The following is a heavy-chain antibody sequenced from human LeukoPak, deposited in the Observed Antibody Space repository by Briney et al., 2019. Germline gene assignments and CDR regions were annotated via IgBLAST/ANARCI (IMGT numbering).Heavy chain of an antibody. CDR1: GGSISSSSYY. V-gene: IGHV4-39*07. D-gene: IGHD6-6*01. J-gene: IGHJ4*02. Sequence: SETLSLTCTVSGGSISSSSYYWGWIRQPPGKGLEWIGSTYYSGSTYYNPSLKSRVTISVDTSKNQFSLKLSSVTAADTAVYYCARVGIAARYYFDYWGQGTLVTVSS. CDR2: TYYSGST. CDR3: ARVGIAARYYFDY.